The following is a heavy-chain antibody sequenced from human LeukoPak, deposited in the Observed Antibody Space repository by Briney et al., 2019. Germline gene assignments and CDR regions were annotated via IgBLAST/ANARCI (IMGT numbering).Heavy chain of an antibody. D-gene: IGHD6-19*01. J-gene: IGHJ3*02. CDR2: IYYSGST. CDR1: GGSISSYY. V-gene: IGHV4-59*01. Sequence: PSETLSLTCTVSGGSISSYYWSWIRQPPGKGLEWIGYIYYSGSTNYNPSLKSRVTISVDTSKNQFSLKLSSVTAADTAVYYCARDSSQWLVRGRGGAFDIWGRGTMVTVSS. CDR3: ARDSSQWLVRGRGGAFDI.